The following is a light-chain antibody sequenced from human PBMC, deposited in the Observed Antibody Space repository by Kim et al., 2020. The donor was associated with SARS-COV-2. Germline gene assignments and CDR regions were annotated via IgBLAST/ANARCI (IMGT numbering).Light chain of an antibody. CDR3: QAWDSSVVV. Sequence: SVSPGQTARITCSGDQLGDRYANWYRQKPGQSPVVVIYQEGHRPSGIPERFSGSSSGNAATLTISGTQSMDEADYYCQAWDSSVVVFGGGTQLSVL. V-gene: IGLV3-1*01. CDR2: QEG. CDR1: QLGDRY. J-gene: IGLJ2*01.